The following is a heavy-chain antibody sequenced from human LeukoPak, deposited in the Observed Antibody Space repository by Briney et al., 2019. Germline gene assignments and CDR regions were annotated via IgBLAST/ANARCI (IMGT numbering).Heavy chain of an antibody. Sequence: SETLSLTCTVSGGSISSYSWSWIRQPAGKGLECIGRIYTSGSTNYNPSLKSRVTMSVDTSKNQFSLKLSSVTAADTAVYYCAREWAYCSGGSCYRWFDPWGQGTLVTVSS. CDR1: GGSISSYS. D-gene: IGHD2-15*01. J-gene: IGHJ5*02. CDR3: AREWAYCSGGSCYRWFDP. CDR2: IYTSGST. V-gene: IGHV4-4*07.